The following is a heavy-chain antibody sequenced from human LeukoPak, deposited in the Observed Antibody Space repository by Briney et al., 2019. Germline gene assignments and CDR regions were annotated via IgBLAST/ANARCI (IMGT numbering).Heavy chain of an antibody. V-gene: IGHV3-23*01. D-gene: IGHD3-16*01. CDR1: GFTFSDHA. CDR2: INGNGGGS. J-gene: IGHJ4*02. CDR3: AKVTGGDMITYGGLDY. Sequence: GGSPRLSCAASGFTFSDHAMSWVRQAPAKGLEWVSSINGNGGGSYYIDSVKGRFTISRDNSKNTLYLQMNSLRAEDTAIYYCAKVTGGDMITYGGLDYWGQGTLVTVSS.